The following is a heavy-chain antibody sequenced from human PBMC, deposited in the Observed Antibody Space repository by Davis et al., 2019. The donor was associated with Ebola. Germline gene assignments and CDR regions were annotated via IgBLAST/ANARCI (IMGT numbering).Heavy chain of an antibody. J-gene: IGHJ6*03. CDR1: GFTFSDYY. D-gene: IGHD3-16*01. CDR2: ISGSGGST. CDR3: ARDGGREGNPLYYYYYYMDV. Sequence: GESLKISCAASGFTFSDYYMSWIRQAPGTGLEWVSAISGSGGSTYYADSVKGRFTISRDNSKNTLDLQMNSLRAEDTAVYYCARDGGREGNPLYYYYYYMDVWGKGTTVTVSS. V-gene: IGHV3-23*01.